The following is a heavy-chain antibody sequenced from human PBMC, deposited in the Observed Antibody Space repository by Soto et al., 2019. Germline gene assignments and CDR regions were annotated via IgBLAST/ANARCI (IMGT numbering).Heavy chain of an antibody. CDR3: ARASVSGRRFDY. CDR1: GYTFSSYY. V-gene: IGHV1-46*03. J-gene: IGHJ4*02. D-gene: IGHD6-19*01. Sequence: QVQLEQSGAEVKKPGASVKVSCKASGYTFSSYYMHWVRQAPGQGLEWMGVINPSGGNTNYAQKLQGRVTMTRDTSTTTVYMELRSLTSEDTAVYYCARASVSGRRFDYWGQGTLVTVSS. CDR2: INPSGGNT.